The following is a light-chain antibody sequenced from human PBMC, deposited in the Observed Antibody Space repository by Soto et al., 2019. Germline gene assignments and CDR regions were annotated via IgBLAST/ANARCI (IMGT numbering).Light chain of an antibody. Sequence: DIQMTQSPSSLSASVGDRVTITCQASQDISNYLNWYQQKPGKAPKLLIYDASNLETGVPSRFSGSGSGTDFTFTISSLQPEDIATYYWQQYDNLLLLTFGGGTKVEIK. CDR3: QQYDNLLLLT. CDR1: QDISNY. J-gene: IGKJ4*01. CDR2: DAS. V-gene: IGKV1-33*01.